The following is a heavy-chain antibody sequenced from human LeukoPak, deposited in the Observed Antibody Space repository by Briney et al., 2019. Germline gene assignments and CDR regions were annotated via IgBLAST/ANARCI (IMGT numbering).Heavy chain of an antibody. Sequence: GASLKVSSKASGYTFTGYYMHWVRQAPGHGLERMGWINPNRGGTNHAQKFQGRVTMTRDTSSSTAYMELSRLRSDDTALYYCARDGSWLRSTGAMDVWGQGTTVTVSS. CDR2: INPNRGGT. J-gene: IGHJ6*02. CDR1: GYTFTGYY. D-gene: IGHD5-12*01. V-gene: IGHV1-2*02. CDR3: ARDGSWLRSTGAMDV.